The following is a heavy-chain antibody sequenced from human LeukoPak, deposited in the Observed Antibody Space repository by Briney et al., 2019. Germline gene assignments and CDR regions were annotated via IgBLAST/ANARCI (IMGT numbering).Heavy chain of an antibody. CDR1: GFTFSSFW. V-gene: IGHV3-7*01. Sequence: GGSLRLSCAASGFTFSSFWMTWVRQAPGKGLEWVANIHPHGSEEYYVDSVKGRFTISRDNAKNSLYLRMDSLRAEDTAVYYCIILTLVTAPRHYMDVWGKGTTVTVSS. J-gene: IGHJ6*03. CDR3: IILTLVTAPRHYMDV. CDR2: IHPHGSEE. D-gene: IGHD2-21*02.